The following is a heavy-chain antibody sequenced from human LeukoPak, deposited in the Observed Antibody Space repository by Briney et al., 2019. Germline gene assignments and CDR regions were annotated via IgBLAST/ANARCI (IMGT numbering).Heavy chain of an antibody. J-gene: IGHJ4*02. CDR2: IWFDGGHK. CDR3: ARGYSSSTGAHYFDY. D-gene: IGHD6-13*01. Sequence: GGSLRLSCAASGFTFSNYGMYWVSQAPGKGLEWVAVIWFDGGHKYYANSVKGRFTISRDNSKNTLYLQMDSLRAEDTAVYYCARGYSSSTGAHYFDYWGQGSLVTVSS. V-gene: IGHV3-33*01. CDR1: GFTFSNYG.